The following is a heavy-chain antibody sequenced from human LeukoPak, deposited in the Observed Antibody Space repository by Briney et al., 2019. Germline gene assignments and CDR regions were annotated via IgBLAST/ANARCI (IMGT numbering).Heavy chain of an antibody. CDR1: GFTFSSYE. J-gene: IGHJ4*02. CDR2: ISSSGSTI. V-gene: IGHV3-48*03. CDR3: AKDNPITMIVVVNPVLGY. Sequence: PGGSLRLSCAASGFTFSSYEMNWVRQAPGKGLEWVSYISSSGSTIYYADSVKGRFTISRDNAKNSLYLQMNSLRAEDTAVYYCAKDNPITMIVVVNPVLGYWGQGTLVTVSS. D-gene: IGHD3-22*01.